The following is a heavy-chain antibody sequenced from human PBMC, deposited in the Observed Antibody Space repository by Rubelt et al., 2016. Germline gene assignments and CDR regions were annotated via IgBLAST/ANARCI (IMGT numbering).Heavy chain of an antibody. CDR1: GGSISSYY. D-gene: IGHD6-19*01. V-gene: IGHV4-39*01. J-gene: IGHJ6*02. CDR2: IYYSGCT. CDR3: ASNFLWLGGMDV. Sequence: QVQLQESGPGLVKPSETLSLTCTVSGGSISSYYWGWIRQPPGKGLEWIGSIYYSGCTYYNPSLKSRVTISVDTSKNQFSLKLSSVTAADTAVYYCASNFLWLGGMDVWGQGTTVTVSS.